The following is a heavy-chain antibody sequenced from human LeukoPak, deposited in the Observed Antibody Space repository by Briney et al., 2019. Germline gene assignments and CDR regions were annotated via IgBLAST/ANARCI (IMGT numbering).Heavy chain of an antibody. D-gene: IGHD5-18*01. Sequence: SETLSLTCTVSGGSISSGSYYWRWIRQPAGKGLEWIGRIYTSGSTNYNPSLKSRVTISVDTSKNQFSLKLSSVTAADTAVYYCARRRGYSYGYDAFDIWGQGTMVTVSS. CDR3: ARRRGYSYGYDAFDI. J-gene: IGHJ3*02. CDR1: GGSISSGSYY. V-gene: IGHV4-61*02. CDR2: IYTSGST.